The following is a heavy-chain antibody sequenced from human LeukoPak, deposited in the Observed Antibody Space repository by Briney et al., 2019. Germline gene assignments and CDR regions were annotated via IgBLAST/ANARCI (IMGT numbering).Heavy chain of an antibody. J-gene: IGHJ4*02. V-gene: IGHV1-2*02. D-gene: IGHD2-2*01. CDR1: GYTFTAYS. CDR3: ARDGEVRQGHCSSTSCPVDY. Sequence: ASVKVSCKASGYTFTAYSMHWVRQAPGQGLEYMGWLNPNSGDTNYAQKFQGRVTMTRDTFMSTAYMELSGLRFDDTAVYYCARDGEVRQGHCSSTSCPVDYWGQGTLITVSS. CDR2: LNPNSGDT.